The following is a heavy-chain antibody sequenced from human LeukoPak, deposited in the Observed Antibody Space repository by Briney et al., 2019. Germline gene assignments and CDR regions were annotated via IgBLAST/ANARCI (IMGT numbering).Heavy chain of an antibody. CDR1: EYRFTSYW. CDR2: IDPSDSYT. Sequence: GESLRISCKGSEYRFTSYWISWVRQMPGKGLEWMGRIDPSDSYTNYSPSFQGHVTISADKSISTAYLQWSSLKASDTAMYYCALDSSGYYHFDYWGQGTLVTVSS. V-gene: IGHV5-10-1*01. CDR3: ALDSSGYYHFDY. D-gene: IGHD3-22*01. J-gene: IGHJ4*02.